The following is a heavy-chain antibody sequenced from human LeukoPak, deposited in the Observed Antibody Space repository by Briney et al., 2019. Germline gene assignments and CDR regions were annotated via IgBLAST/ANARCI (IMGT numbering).Heavy chain of an antibody. CDR3: AKHLDGYSYGAYFDY. D-gene: IGHD5-18*01. Sequence: GGSLRLSCAASGFTLSSYAMSWVRQAPGKGLEWVSAISGSGGSTYYADSVKGRFTISRDNSKNTLYLQMNSLRAEDTAVYYCAKHLDGYSYGAYFDYWGQGTLVTVSS. CDR1: GFTLSSYA. CDR2: ISGSGGST. V-gene: IGHV3-23*01. J-gene: IGHJ4*02.